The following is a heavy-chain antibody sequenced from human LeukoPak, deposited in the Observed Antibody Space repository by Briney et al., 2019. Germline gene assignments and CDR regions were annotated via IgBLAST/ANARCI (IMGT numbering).Heavy chain of an antibody. Sequence: ASVKVSCKASGYTFTGYYMHWVRQAPGQGLEWMGRINPNSGGTNYAQKFQGRVTMTRDTSISIAYMELSRLRSDDTAVYYCARVGIVVVTPFDYWGQGTLVTVSS. CDR1: GYTFTGYY. CDR2: INPNSGGT. J-gene: IGHJ4*02. CDR3: ARVGIVVVTPFDY. V-gene: IGHV1-2*06. D-gene: IGHD3-22*01.